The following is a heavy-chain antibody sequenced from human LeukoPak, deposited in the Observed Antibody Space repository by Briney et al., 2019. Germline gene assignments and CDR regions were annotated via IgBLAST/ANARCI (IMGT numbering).Heavy chain of an antibody. D-gene: IGHD6-13*01. J-gene: IGHJ5*02. CDR1: GFTFSSYS. V-gene: IGHV3-21*01. CDR2: ISSSSSYI. Sequence: GGSLRLSCAASGFTFSSYSMNRVRQAPGKGLEWVSSISSSSSYIYYADSVKGRFTISRDNAKNSLYLQMNSLRAEDTAVYYCARGGAAAAPNWFDPWGQGTLVTVSS. CDR3: ARGGAAAAPNWFDP.